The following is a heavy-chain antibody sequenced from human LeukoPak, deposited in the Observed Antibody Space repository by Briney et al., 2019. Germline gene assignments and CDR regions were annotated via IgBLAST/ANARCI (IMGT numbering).Heavy chain of an antibody. Sequence: SQTLSLTCAISGDSASSSTAVWNWIRQSPSRGLEWLGRTYYRSQWNNHYAISVKSRITINPDTSKNQFSLQLNSVTPEDTAVYYCARDAVGSSYFDFWGQGTLVTVSS. CDR3: ARDAVGSSYFDF. D-gene: IGHD1-26*01. V-gene: IGHV6-1*01. CDR1: GDSASSSTAV. J-gene: IGHJ4*02. CDR2: TYYRSQWNN.